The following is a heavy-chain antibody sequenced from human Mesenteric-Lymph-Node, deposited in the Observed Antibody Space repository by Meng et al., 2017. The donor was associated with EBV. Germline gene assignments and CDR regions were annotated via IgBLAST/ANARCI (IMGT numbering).Heavy chain of an antibody. CDR3: ARDQLWPETPDY. Sequence: QVQLVQSGPEVKKPGASVKVSCKTSCYTFSTHGITWVRQAPGQGLEWMGWIGGNNGNTFYAEEFQGRVTMTTDTSTNTVHMELRSLISDDTALYYCARDQLWPETPDYWGQGTLVTVSS. CDR2: IGGNNGNT. J-gene: IGHJ4*02. CDR1: CYTFSTHG. V-gene: IGHV1-18*01. D-gene: IGHD5-18*01.